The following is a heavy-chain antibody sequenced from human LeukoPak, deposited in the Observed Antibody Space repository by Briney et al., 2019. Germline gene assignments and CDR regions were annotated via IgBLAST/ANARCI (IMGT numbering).Heavy chain of an antibody. CDR2: ISGSGGST. CDR3: AKDQDPHSYGSGSYAPFDY. V-gene: IGHV3-23*01. D-gene: IGHD3-10*01. CDR1: GFTFSSYA. J-gene: IGHJ4*02. Sequence: GSLRLSCAASGFTFSSYAMSWVRQAPGKGLEGVSAISGSGGSTYYSGSVKGRFTISRDNSKNTLYLQINSLRADDTAVYYCAKDQDPHSYGSGSYAPFDYWGQGTLVTVSS.